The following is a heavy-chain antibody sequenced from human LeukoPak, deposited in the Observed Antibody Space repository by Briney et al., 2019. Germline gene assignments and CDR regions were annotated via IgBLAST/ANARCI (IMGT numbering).Heavy chain of an antibody. CDR1: GGTFSSYA. J-gene: IGHJ4*02. Sequence: SVKVSCKASGGTFSSYAISWVRQAPGQGLEWMGRIIPILGIANYAQKFQGRVTITADKSTSTAYMELSSLRSEDTAVYYCALYYYDSSFDCWGQGTLVTVSS. D-gene: IGHD3-22*01. CDR3: ALYYYDSSFDC. V-gene: IGHV1-69*04. CDR2: IIPILGIA.